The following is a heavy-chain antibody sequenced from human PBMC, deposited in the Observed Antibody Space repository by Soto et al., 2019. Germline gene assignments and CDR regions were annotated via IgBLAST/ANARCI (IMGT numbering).Heavy chain of an antibody. J-gene: IGHJ4*02. CDR1: GGTFSRYA. CDR2: FVPVYGTP. CDR3: ARDHEF. Sequence: QVRLVQSGAEVKRPGSSVKVSCRAYGGTFSRYAISWVRQAPDQGLEWVGGFVPVYGTPSYAPKFQGRTTITADKSATAAYMEMRRLTSDDTAVYYCARDHEFWGQGTLVTVSS. V-gene: IGHV1-69*06.